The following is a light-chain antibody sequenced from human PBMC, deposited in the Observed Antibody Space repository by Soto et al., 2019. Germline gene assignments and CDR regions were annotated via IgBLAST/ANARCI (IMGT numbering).Light chain of an antibody. J-gene: IGKJ1*01. CDR1: QSVSSN. CDR3: QQSVRT. CDR2: GAS. Sequence: EIVLTQSPATLSVSPGERATLSCRASQSVSSNLAWYQQKHGQAPRLLIYGASTRATGIPARFSGSGSGTEFTLTISILNSEDFVVYYCQQSVRTFGQGTKV. V-gene: IGKV3-15*01.